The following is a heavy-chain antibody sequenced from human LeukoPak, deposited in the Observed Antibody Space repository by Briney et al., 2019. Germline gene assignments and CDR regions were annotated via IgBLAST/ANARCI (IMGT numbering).Heavy chain of an antibody. CDR2: IYTSGST. V-gene: IGHV4-61*02. D-gene: IGHD3-22*01. CDR1: GNSISSGDYY. J-gene: IGHJ4*02. CDR3: ARASYSYDISGWVPFDY. Sequence: SETLSLTCTVSGNSISSGDYYWSWIRQPAGKGLEWIGRIYTSGSTTYNPSLKSRVTISGDTSENPFSLRLSSVTAADTAVYYCARASYSYDISGWVPFDYWGQGTLVTVSS.